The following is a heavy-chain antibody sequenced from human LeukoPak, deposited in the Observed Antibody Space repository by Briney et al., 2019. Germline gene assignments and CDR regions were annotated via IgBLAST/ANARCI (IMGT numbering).Heavy chain of an antibody. Sequence: PSETLSLTCTVSGGSISSSSYYWGWIRQPAGKGLEWIGRIYTSGSTNYNPSLKSRVTISVDTSKNQFSLKLSSVTAADTAVYYCARDSNRYYMDVWGKGTTVTVSS. J-gene: IGHJ6*03. V-gene: IGHV4-61*02. CDR2: IYTSGST. D-gene: IGHD2/OR15-2a*01. CDR1: GGSISSSSYY. CDR3: ARDSNRYYMDV.